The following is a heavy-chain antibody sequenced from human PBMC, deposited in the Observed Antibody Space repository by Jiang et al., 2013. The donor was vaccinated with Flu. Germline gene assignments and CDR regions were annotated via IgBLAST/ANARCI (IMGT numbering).Heavy chain of an antibody. J-gene: IGHJ4*02. Sequence: VQLLESGGDLVQPGGSLRLSCAASGFIFTNYAMNWVRQAPGKGLEWLASVRTSGAIRHYADSVKGRFTISRDNSKGKVFLEMNSLRVDDTALYYCVKSDRFCTTTTCYTSFDYWGQGILVTVSS. CDR2: VRTSGAIR. D-gene: IGHD2-2*02. V-gene: IGHV3-23*01. CDR1: GFIFTNYA. CDR3: VKSDRFCTTTTCYTSFDY.